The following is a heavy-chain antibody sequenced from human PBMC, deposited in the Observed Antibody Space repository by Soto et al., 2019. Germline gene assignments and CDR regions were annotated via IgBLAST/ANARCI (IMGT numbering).Heavy chain of an antibody. CDR3: ARDGGRAGAPGFDY. D-gene: IGHD1-26*01. CDR2: IIPIFGTA. CDR1: GGTFSSYA. J-gene: IGHJ4*02. Sequence: SVKVSCKASGGTFSSYAISWVRQAPGQGLEWMGGIIPIFGTANYAQKFQGRVTITADESTSTAYMELSSLRSEDTAVYYCARDGGRAGAPGFDYAGQGTLVTASS. V-gene: IGHV1-69*13.